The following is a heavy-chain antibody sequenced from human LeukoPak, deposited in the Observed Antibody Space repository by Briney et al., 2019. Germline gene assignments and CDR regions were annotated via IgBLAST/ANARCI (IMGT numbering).Heavy chain of an antibody. Sequence: GGSLRLSCAASGFTVSSNYMSWVRQAPGKGLEWVSVIYSGGSTYHADSVKGRFTISRDNSKNTLYLQMNSLRAEDTAVYYCARATDSSGYYYTVDAFDIWGQGTMVTVSS. CDR2: IYSGGST. D-gene: IGHD3-22*01. J-gene: IGHJ3*02. V-gene: IGHV3-66*02. CDR1: GFTVSSNY. CDR3: ARATDSSGYYYTVDAFDI.